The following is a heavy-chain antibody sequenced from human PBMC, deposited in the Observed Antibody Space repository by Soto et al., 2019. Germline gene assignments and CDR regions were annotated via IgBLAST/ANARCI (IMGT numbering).Heavy chain of an antibody. D-gene: IGHD3-3*01. Sequence: GGSLRLSCLASGFTFRSYAMTWVRQGPGRGLEWVSAISGSGGSACSADSVKGRFTISRDNSKNTLFLQMNSLRAEETAVYYCVKDPLVISIFGLTPRPDDDFDVWGPGTMVTVSS. CDR1: GFTFRSYA. V-gene: IGHV3-23*01. CDR3: VKDPLVISIFGLTPRPDDDFDV. J-gene: IGHJ3*01. CDR2: ISGSGGSA.